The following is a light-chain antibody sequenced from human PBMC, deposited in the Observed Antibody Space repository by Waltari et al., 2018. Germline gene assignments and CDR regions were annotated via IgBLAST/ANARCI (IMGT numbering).Light chain of an antibody. V-gene: IGKV4-1*01. CDR1: QSVLYNSNDKNN. J-gene: IGKJ1*01. Sequence: DIVMTQSPDSLAVSLGESATINCKSSQSVLYNSNDKNNLAWYKQKPGQPPKLLIYWASTRESGVPDRFSGSESGTDFTLNISSLQAEDVAVYYCQQYYRSRTFGQGTKVEIK. CDR3: QQYYRSRT. CDR2: WAS.